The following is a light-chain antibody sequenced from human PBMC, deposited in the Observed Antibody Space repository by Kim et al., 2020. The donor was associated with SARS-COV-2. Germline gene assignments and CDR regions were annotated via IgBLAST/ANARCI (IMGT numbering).Light chain of an antibody. V-gene: IGKV1-5*01. Sequence: ASVGDRGTISCRASQSVSGWLAWYQQKPGRAPKVLIYDAFNLESGVPSRFSGSGSGTEFTLTISSLRPDDFATYYCQQYDSYPWTFGQGTKVDIK. CDR1: QSVSGW. CDR3: QQYDSYPWT. CDR2: DAF. J-gene: IGKJ1*01.